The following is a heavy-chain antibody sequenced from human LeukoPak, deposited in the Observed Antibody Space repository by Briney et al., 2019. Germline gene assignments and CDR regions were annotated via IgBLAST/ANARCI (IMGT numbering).Heavy chain of an antibody. CDR1: GYTFTSYY. CDR3: ARVTGGYYDSSGYIGTFDY. Sequence: EASVKVSCKASGYTFTSYYMHWVRQAPGQGLEWMGIINPSGGSTNYAQKFQGRVTITTDESTSTAYMELSSLRSEDTAVYYCARVTGGYYDSSGYIGTFDYWGQGTLVTVSS. V-gene: IGHV1-46*01. CDR2: INPSGGST. J-gene: IGHJ4*02. D-gene: IGHD3-22*01.